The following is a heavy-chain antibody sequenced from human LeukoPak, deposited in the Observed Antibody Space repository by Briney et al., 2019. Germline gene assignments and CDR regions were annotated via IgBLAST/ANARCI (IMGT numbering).Heavy chain of an antibody. Sequence: ASVKVSCKASGYTFTSYGISWVRQAPGQGLEWMGWISAYNGNTNYAQKLQGRVTMTTDTSTSTAYMELRSLRSDDTALYYCARKGCCSSTSCSDPYYYYYYYMDVGGKGTTVTVSS. V-gene: IGHV1-18*01. CDR3: ARKGCCSSTSCSDPYYYYYYYMDV. CDR2: ISAYNGNT. D-gene: IGHD2-2*01. J-gene: IGHJ6*03. CDR1: GYTFTSYG.